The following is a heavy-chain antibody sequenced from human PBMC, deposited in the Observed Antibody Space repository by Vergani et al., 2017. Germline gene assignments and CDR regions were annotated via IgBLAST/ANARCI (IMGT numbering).Heavy chain of an antibody. J-gene: IGHJ3*02. CDR3: ARDSGPRYCTNGVCRAYAFDI. V-gene: IGHV1-69*08. D-gene: IGHD2-8*01. CDR2: IIPILGIA. Sequence: QVQLVQSGAEVKKPGSSVKVSCKASGGTFSSYTISWVRQAPGQGLEWMGRIIPILGIANYAQKFQGRVTITADESTSTAYMELSSLRSEDTAVDYCARDSGPRYCTNGVCRAYAFDIWGQGTMVTVSS. CDR1: GGTFSSYT.